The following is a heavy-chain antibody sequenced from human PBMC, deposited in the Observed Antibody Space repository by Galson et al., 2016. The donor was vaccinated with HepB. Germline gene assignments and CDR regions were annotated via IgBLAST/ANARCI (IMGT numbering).Heavy chain of an antibody. V-gene: IGHV3-21*01. D-gene: IGHD3-3*01. Sequence: SLRLSCAASGFAFSAYSMNWVRQAPGKGLEWVSYISGTSDYIKYADSVKGRFTISRDNAKNSLSLQMNSLRAEDTAVYYCARRPHPVLGVVIRENWFDPWGQGTLVTVSS. CDR3: ARRPHPVLGVVIRENWFDP. CDR2: ISGTSDYI. J-gene: IGHJ5*02. CDR1: GFAFSAYS.